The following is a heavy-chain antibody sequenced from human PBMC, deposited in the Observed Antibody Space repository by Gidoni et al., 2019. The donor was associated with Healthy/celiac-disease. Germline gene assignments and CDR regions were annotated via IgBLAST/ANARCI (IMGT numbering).Heavy chain of an antibody. CDR3: ARARPDSSSWFLGNFDI. Sequence: QVQLQEPGPGLVKPSQTLSLTCTVSGASISSGGYYWSWIRQHPGKGLEWIGYIYYSGSTYYNPSLKSRVTISVDTSKNQFSLKLSSVTAADTAVYYCARARPDSSSWFLGNFDIWGQGTMVTVSS. J-gene: IGHJ3*02. CDR1: GASISSGGYY. CDR2: IYYSGST. V-gene: IGHV4-31*03. D-gene: IGHD6-13*01.